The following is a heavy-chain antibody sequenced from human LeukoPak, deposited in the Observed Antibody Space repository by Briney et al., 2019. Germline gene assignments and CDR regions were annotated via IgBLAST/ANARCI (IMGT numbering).Heavy chain of an antibody. CDR3: ARDGTPGGYCNTISCYFFGFDC. CDR2: ISYDGDIK. V-gene: IGHV3-30*03. Sequence: QPGGSLRLSCAASGFTFSSYSMHWVRQAPGKGLEWVAVISYDGDIKYYADSVKGRFTISRDNSKNTLSLQMNSLRAEDTAVYFCARDGTPGGYCNTISCYFFGFDCWGRGTLVTVSS. J-gene: IGHJ4*02. D-gene: IGHD2-2*01. CDR1: GFTFSSYS.